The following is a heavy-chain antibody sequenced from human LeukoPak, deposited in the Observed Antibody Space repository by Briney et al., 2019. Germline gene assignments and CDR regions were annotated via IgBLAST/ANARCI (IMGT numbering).Heavy chain of an antibody. CDR2: INHSGST. Sequence: SETLSLTCAVYGGSFSGYYWSWIRQPPGKGLEWIGEINHSGSTNYNPSLKSRVTISVDTPKNQFSLKLSSVTAADTAVYYCARSAKYYYDSSGYYLPYYYYGMDVWGQGTAVTVSS. D-gene: IGHD3-22*01. J-gene: IGHJ6*02. V-gene: IGHV4-34*01. CDR1: GGSFSGYY. CDR3: ARSAKYYYDSSGYYLPYYYYGMDV.